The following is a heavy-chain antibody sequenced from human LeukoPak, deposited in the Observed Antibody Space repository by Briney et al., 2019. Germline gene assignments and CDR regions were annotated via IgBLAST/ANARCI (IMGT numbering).Heavy chain of an antibody. CDR1: GFTFSSYW. CDR3: ARGGVPSPLWFGELFAFDY. Sequence: PGGSLRLSCAASGFTFSSYWMSWVRQAPGKGLEWVANIKQDGSEKYYVDSVKGRFTISRDNAKNSLYLQMNSLRAEDTAVYYCARGGVPSPLWFGELFAFDYWGQGTLVTVSS. J-gene: IGHJ4*02. V-gene: IGHV3-7*01. D-gene: IGHD3-10*01. CDR2: IKQDGSEK.